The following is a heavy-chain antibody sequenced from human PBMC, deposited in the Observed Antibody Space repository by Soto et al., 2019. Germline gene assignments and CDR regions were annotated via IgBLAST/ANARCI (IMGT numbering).Heavy chain of an antibody. J-gene: IGHJ4*02. CDR2: INHSGST. CDR3: ARDKITGLFDY. V-gene: IGHV4-34*01. Sequence: SEPLSLTGAVYGGSFSGYYWTWIRQPPGTGLEWIGEINHSGSTNYNPSLKSRVTISVDTSKNQFSLKLTSVTAAGTAVYYCARDKITGLFDYWGQGTLVTGSS. CDR1: GGSFSGYY. D-gene: IGHD2-8*02.